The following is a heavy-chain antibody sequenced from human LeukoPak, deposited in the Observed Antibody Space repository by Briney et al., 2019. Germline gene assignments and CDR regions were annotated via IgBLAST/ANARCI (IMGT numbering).Heavy chain of an antibody. Sequence: TGGSLRLSCAASGFTVSSNYMSWVRQAPGKGLEWVSVIYSGGSTYYADSVKGRFTISRDNSKNTLYLQMNSLRAEDTAVYYCARANYRIAVAGALYYHYMDVWGKGTTVTISS. V-gene: IGHV3-53*01. CDR3: ARANYRIAVAGALYYHYMDV. CDR1: GFTVSSNY. CDR2: IYSGGST. J-gene: IGHJ6*03. D-gene: IGHD6-19*01.